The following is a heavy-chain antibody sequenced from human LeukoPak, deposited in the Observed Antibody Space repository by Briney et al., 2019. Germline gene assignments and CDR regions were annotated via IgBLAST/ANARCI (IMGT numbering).Heavy chain of an antibody. Sequence: AASVKVSCKASGYTFTSYDINWVRQATGQGLEWMGWMNPNSGNTGYAQKFQGRVTMTRNTSISTAYMELSSLRSEDTAVYYCAREGGGNPDYYFDYWGQGTLVTVSS. CDR3: AREGGGNPDYYFDY. CDR2: MNPNSGNT. D-gene: IGHD4-23*01. V-gene: IGHV1-8*01. J-gene: IGHJ4*02. CDR1: GYTFTSYD.